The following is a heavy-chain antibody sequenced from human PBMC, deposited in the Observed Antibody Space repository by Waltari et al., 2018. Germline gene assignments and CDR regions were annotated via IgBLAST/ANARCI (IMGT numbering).Heavy chain of an antibody. CDR3: ARVDYYDSSGYYDEGDY. Sequence: QVQLQQWGAGLLKPSETLSLTCAVYGGSFSGYSWSWIRQPPGKGLEWIGEINHGGSTNYNPSLKRRVTISVDTSKNQFALKLSSVTAADTAVYYCARVDYYDSSGYYDEGDYWGQGTLVTVSS. V-gene: IGHV4-34*01. CDR2: INHGGST. CDR1: GGSFSGYS. D-gene: IGHD3-22*01. J-gene: IGHJ4*02.